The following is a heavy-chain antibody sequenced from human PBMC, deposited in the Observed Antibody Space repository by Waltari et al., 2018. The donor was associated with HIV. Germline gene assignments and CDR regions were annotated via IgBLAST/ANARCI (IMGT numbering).Heavy chain of an antibody. CDR3: ARAGVARAGVVPALFDL. CDR2: ASHSGGT. CDR1: GYSINPHYY. J-gene: IGHJ2*01. Sequence: QVQLQESGPGLVKPSETLSLTCVGSGYSINPHYYLRWVRQPPGKGLEWLGSASHSGGTFHNASLKSRVAISIDRSKKQVSLKVTSVTAADTAVYYCARAGVARAGVVPALFDLWGRGTLVTVSS. D-gene: IGHD3-3*01. V-gene: IGHV4-38-2*01.